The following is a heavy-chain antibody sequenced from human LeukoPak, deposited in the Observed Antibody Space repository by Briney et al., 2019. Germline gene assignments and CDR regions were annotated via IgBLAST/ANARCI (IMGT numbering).Heavy chain of an antibody. Sequence: SETLSLTCTVSGGSISSGSYYWGWIRQPPGKGLEWIGNFYSGGSTYYNPSLKRRVAISEDTSGKQFSLRLGSVTAADTAVYFCARVGSGLNLYYFDYWGQGILVTVSS. D-gene: IGHD3-3*01. CDR3: ARVGSGLNLYYFDY. J-gene: IGHJ4*02. V-gene: IGHV4-39*07. CDR1: GGSISSGSYY. CDR2: FYSGGST.